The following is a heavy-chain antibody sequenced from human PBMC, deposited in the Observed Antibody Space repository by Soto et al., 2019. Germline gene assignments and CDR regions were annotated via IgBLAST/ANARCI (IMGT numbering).Heavy chain of an antibody. Sequence: GESLKISCKGSGYSFTSYWIGWVRQMPGKGLEWMGIIYPGDSDTRYSPSFQGQVTISADKSISTAYLQWSSLKASDTAMYYCARPFRGSSSWYAFDIWGQGKMVTVSS. CDR3: ARPFRGSSSWYAFDI. CDR1: GYSFTSYW. J-gene: IGHJ3*02. V-gene: IGHV5-51*01. CDR2: IYPGDSDT. D-gene: IGHD6-13*01.